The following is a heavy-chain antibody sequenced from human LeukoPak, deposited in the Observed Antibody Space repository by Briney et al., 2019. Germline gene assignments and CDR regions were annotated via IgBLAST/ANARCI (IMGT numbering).Heavy chain of an antibody. J-gene: IGHJ4*02. D-gene: IGHD6-19*01. CDR3: ARAGYSYGWDC. CDR1: GFTLSSYG. Sequence: GGSLRLSCAASGFTLSSYGMHWVRQAPGKGRVWVARISSDGTTTRHADSVRGRLTISRGTAKNTLYLQMNSLRAEDTAVYYCARAGYSYGWDCWGRGTLVPVSS. CDR2: ISSDGTTT. V-gene: IGHV3-74*01.